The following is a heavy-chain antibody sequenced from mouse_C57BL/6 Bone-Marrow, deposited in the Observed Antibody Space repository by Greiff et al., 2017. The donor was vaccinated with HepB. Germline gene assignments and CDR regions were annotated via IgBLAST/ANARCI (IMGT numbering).Heavy chain of an antibody. CDR3: ARRGLLYAMDY. Sequence: QVQLQQSGAELVRPGTSVKMSCKASGYTFTNYWIGWAKQRPGHGLEWIGDIYPGGGYTNYNEKFKGKATLTADKSSSTAYMQFSSLTSEDSAIYYCARRGLLYAMDYWGQGTSVTVSS. D-gene: IGHD1-1*01. J-gene: IGHJ4*01. V-gene: IGHV1-63*01. CDR2: IYPGGGYT. CDR1: GYTFTNYW.